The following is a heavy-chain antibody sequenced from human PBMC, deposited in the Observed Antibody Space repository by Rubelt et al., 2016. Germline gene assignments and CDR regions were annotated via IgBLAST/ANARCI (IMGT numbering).Heavy chain of an antibody. V-gene: IGHV3-33*01. J-gene: IGHJ4*02. D-gene: IGHD1-26*01. CDR2: IWYDGSNK. CDR3: AREGDIVGATTAFDY. Sequence: EWVAVIWYDGSNKYYADSVKGRFTISRDNSKNTLYLQMNSLRAEGTAVYYCAREGDIVGATTAFDYWGQGTLVTVSS.